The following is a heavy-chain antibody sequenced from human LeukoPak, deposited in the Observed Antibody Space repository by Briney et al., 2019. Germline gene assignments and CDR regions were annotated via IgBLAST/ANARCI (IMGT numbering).Heavy chain of an antibody. Sequence: HTGGSLRLSCAASGFTFSSYAMSWVRQAPGKGLEWVSAISGSGGSTYYADSVKGRFTISRDNSKNTLYLQMNSLRAEDTAVYYCAKDGSRVDYYGSGSPGWYFDYWGQGTLVTVSS. CDR3: AKDGSRVDYYGSGSPGWYFDY. CDR2: ISGSGGST. J-gene: IGHJ4*02. CDR1: GFTFSSYA. V-gene: IGHV3-23*01. D-gene: IGHD3-10*01.